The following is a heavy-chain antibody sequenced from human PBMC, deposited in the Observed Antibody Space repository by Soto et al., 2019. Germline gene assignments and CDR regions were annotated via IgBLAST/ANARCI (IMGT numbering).Heavy chain of an antibody. CDR1: GFSISTSGVG. V-gene: IGHV2-5*02. J-gene: IGHJ5*02. CDR3: AHHPYDYISP. Sequence: QITLKESGPTLVKPTQTLTLTGTFSGFSISTSGVGVDWISQPPGKALEWLALIYWDDDKRYSPSLKSRLAITKDTSKNQVVLTMTNMDPMDTATYYCAHHPYDYISPWGHGTLVIVSS. CDR2: IYWDDDK. D-gene: IGHD3-16*01.